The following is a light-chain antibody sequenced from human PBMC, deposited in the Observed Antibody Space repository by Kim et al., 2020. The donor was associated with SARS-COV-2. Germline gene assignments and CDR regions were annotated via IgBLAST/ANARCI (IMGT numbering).Light chain of an antibody. CDR2: DSS. CDR3: QQRSNWLT. V-gene: IGKV3-11*01. Sequence: SLSPGVRATLSCRASQSVSSYLAWYQQKPGQAPRLLIYDSSNRATGIPARFSGSGSGTDFTLTISSLEPEDFAVDYCQQRSNWLTFGGGTKVDIK. CDR1: QSVSSY. J-gene: IGKJ4*01.